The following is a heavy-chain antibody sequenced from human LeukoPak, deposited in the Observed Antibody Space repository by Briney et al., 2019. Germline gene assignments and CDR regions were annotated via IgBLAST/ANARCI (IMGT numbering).Heavy chain of an antibody. D-gene: IGHD3-3*01. V-gene: IGHV3-73*01. CDR2: IRNKANNYAT. CDR1: GFTFSGST. CDR3: TRLFWPDS. Sequence: GGSLRLSCAASGFTFSGSTVHWVRQASGKGLEWVGRIRNKANNYATAYGAAVKGGFTISRDDSLNTAYLQMNSLTTEDTALYFCTRLFWPDSWGQGTLVSVTS. J-gene: IGHJ4*02.